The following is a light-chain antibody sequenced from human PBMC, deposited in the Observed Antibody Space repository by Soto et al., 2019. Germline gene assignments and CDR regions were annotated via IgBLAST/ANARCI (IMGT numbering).Light chain of an antibody. CDR2: FND. J-gene: IGLJ3*02. CDR3: ASRDDSLKGVL. Sequence: QSVLTQPPSASGTPGQRVSISCSGGRSNIGSNLVSWYQQLPGTAPKLLLYFNDQRPSGVPDRFSGSKSGTSASLAVSELQSEDEADYCCASRDDSLKGVLFGGGTKLTVL. CDR1: RSNIGSNL. V-gene: IGLV1-44*01.